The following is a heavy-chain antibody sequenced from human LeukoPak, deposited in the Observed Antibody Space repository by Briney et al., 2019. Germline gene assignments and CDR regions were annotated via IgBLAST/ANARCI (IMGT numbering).Heavy chain of an antibody. CDR1: GDSVSSNSAA. J-gene: IGHJ5*02. CDR3: ARAKEQWLVGHWFDP. CDR2: TYYRSKWYN. D-gene: IGHD6-19*01. V-gene: IGHV6-1*01. Sequence: SQTLSLTCAISGDSVSSNSAAWNWIRQSPSRGLEWLGRTYYRSKWYNDYAVSVKGRITINPDTSKNQFSLQLNSVTPEDTAVYYCARAKEQWLVGHWFDPWGQGTLVTVSS.